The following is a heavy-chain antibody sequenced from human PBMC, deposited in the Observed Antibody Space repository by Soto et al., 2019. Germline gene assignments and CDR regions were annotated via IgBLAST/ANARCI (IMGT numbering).Heavy chain of an antibody. CDR3: ARGMQLSSSSWYVPRLFDP. D-gene: IGHD6-13*01. J-gene: IGHJ5*02. CDR2: MNPDSGNT. CDR1: GYTFTSYD. V-gene: IGHV1-8*01. Sequence: ASVKVSCKASGYTFTSYDINWVRQATGQGLEWMGWMNPDSGNTGYAQKFQGRVTMTRNTSISTACMELSSLRSEDASVYYCARGMQLSSSSWYVPRLFDPWGQGTLVTVSS.